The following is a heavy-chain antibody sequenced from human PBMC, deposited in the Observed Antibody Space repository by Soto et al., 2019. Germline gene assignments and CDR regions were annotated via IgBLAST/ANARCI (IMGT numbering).Heavy chain of an antibody. CDR3: ARGRVASSSWFFDY. Sequence: PSETLSLTCAVSGGSISSSNWWSWVRQPPGKGLEWIGEIYHSGSTNYNPSLKSRVTISVDKSKNQFSLKLSSVTAADTAVYYCARGRVASSSWFFDYWSQGTLVTVSS. D-gene: IGHD6-13*01. J-gene: IGHJ4*02. V-gene: IGHV4-4*02. CDR2: IYHSGST. CDR1: GGSISSSNW.